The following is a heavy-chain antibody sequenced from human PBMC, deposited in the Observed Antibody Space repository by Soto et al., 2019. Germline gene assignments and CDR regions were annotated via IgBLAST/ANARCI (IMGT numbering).Heavy chain of an antibody. J-gene: IGHJ6*02. CDR3: ARLSGCSSTSCYTNMDV. CDR1: GYSFTSYR. D-gene: IGHD2-2*02. Sequence: GESLKISCKGSGYSFTSYRIGWVRQMPGKXLEWMGIIYPGDSDTRYSPSFQGQVTISADKSISTAYLQWSSLKASDTAMYYCARLSGCSSTSCYTNMDVWGQGTTVTVSS. CDR2: IYPGDSDT. V-gene: IGHV5-51*01.